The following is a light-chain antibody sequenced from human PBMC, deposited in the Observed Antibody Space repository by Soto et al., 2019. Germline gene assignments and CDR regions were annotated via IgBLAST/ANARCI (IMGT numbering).Light chain of an antibody. J-gene: IGLJ3*02. V-gene: IGLV1-40*01. CDR2: GNS. CDR3: HSYDSSLSAL. Sequence: QSVLTQPPSVSGAPGQRVTISCTGSSSNIGAGYDVHWYQQLPGTAPKLLIYGNSNRPSGVPDRFSGSKSGTSASLAITGLQAEDEADYYCHSYDSSLSALFGGGTKLTVL. CDR1: SSNIGAGYD.